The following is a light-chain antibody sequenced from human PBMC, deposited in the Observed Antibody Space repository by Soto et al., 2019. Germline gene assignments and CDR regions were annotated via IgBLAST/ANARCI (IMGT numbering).Light chain of an antibody. V-gene: IGLV2-14*01. CDR3: SSYTGRNTVV. CDR2: EVS. CDR1: RSDVGGYRY. J-gene: IGLJ2*01. Sequence: QSALTQPASVSGSPGQSITISCTGTRSDVGGYRYVSWYQQHPGRAPKLMIYEVSNRPSGVSNRFAGSKSGNTASLTISGLQAEDEADYYCSSYTGRNTVVFGGGTKVTVL.